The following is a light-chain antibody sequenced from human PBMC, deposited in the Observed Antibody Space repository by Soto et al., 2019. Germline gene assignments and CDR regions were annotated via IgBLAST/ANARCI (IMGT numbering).Light chain of an antibody. Sequence: DIQMTQSPSTLSASVGDRVTITCRASQSSSSWLAWYQQKPGTAPKLLIYKASSLQSGVPSRSSGSGSGTEFTLTISSLQPDDFATYYCQQYVTAFRSFGQGTKVEFK. CDR3: QQYVTAFRS. CDR1: QSSSSW. J-gene: IGKJ1*01. V-gene: IGKV1-5*03. CDR2: KAS.